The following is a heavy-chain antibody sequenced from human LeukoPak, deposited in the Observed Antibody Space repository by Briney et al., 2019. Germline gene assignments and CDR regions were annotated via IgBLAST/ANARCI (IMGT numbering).Heavy chain of an antibody. D-gene: IGHD3-16*01. V-gene: IGHV3-66*02. CDR1: EFTVSGNY. J-gene: IGHJ4*02. CDR3: AGRRVLDASFDY. Sequence: GGSLRLSCAASEFTVSGNYMSWVRQAPGKGLEWVSVIYSSDNTYYIESVKGRFTISRDISKNTLYLQMNSLRAEDTAVYYCAGRRVLDASFDYWGQGTRVTVSS. CDR2: IYSSDNT.